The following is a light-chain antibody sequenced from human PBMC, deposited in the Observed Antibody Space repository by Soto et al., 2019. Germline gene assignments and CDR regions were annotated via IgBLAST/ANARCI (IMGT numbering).Light chain of an antibody. J-gene: IGKJ1*01. CDR2: DAS. CDR3: QQRSNWPPTWT. Sequence: EIVMTQSPATLSVSPGERATLSCRASESVRSDLAWYQQKPGQAPRLLIYDASNRATGIPARFSGSGSGTDFTLTISSLEPEDFAVYYCQQRSNWPPTWTFGQGTKVDIK. CDR1: ESVRSD. V-gene: IGKV3-11*01.